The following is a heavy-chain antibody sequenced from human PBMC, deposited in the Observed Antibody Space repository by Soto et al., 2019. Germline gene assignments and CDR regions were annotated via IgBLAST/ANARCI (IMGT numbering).Heavy chain of an antibody. CDR1: GGSFSGYY. J-gene: IGHJ5*02. V-gene: IGHV4-34*01. CDR3: ARERAVVVPAALPAKNWFDP. Sequence: TSDTLSLTCAVFGGSFSGYYWSWIRQPPGKGLEWIGEINHSGSTNYNPSLKSRVTISVDTSKNQFSLKLSSVTAADTAVYYCARERAVVVPAALPAKNWFDPWGQGTLVTVSS. CDR2: INHSGST. D-gene: IGHD2-2*01.